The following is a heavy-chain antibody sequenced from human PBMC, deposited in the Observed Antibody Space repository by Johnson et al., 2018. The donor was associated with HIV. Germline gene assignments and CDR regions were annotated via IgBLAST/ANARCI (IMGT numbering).Heavy chain of an antibody. CDR2: IYSGGNT. D-gene: IGHD6-13*01. Sequence: VQLVESGGGLVQPGGSLRLSCAASGFTFSSYAMSWVRQAPGKGLEWVSGIYSGGNTYYTDSVQGRFTISRDNSKNTLYLQMNSLRAEDTAVYYCARDSSSSVGAFDIWGQGTMVTVSS. J-gene: IGHJ3*02. CDR1: GFTFSSYA. V-gene: IGHV3-66*01. CDR3: ARDSSSSVGAFDI.